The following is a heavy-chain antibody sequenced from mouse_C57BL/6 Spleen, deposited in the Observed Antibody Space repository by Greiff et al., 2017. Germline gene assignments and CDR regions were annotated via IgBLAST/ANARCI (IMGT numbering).Heavy chain of an antibody. Sequence: VKLMESGAELVKPGASVKLSCKASGYTFTEYTIHWVKQRSGQGLEWIGWFYPGSGSIKYNEKFKDKATLTADKSSSTVYMELSRLTSEDSAVYFCARHGIYYYGSDYAMDYWGQGTSVTVSS. CDR1: GYTFTEYT. V-gene: IGHV1-62-2*01. J-gene: IGHJ4*01. CDR3: ARHGIYYYGSDYAMDY. CDR2: FYPGSGSI. D-gene: IGHD1-1*01.